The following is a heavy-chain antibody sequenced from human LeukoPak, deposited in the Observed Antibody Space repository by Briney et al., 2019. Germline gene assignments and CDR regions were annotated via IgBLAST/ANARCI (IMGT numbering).Heavy chain of an antibody. CDR1: GFTFSNYD. Sequence: QPGGSLRLSCEASGFTFSNYDMHWVRQAPGRGLEWVAIFSYDGSDKYYADSVKGRFTISRDNSKSTLYLQMNSLRAEDTAVYYCANCPDTAMALWADVWGQGTTATVSS. J-gene: IGHJ6*02. D-gene: IGHD5-18*01. CDR3: ANCPDTAMALWADV. CDR2: FSYDGSDK. V-gene: IGHV3-30*18.